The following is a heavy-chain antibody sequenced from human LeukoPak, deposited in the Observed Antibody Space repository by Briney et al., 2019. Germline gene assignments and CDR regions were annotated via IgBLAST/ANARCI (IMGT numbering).Heavy chain of an antibody. V-gene: IGHV4-4*02. Sequence: SETLSLTCGVPGGFISSSNWWSWVRQPPGKGLEWIGEIYHSGSTNYNPSLKSRVTISVDKSKNQFSLKLTSVTAADTAVYYCAKEGNDYGANSIDYWGQGTLVTVSS. CDR1: GGFISSSNW. D-gene: IGHD4-23*01. CDR2: IYHSGST. J-gene: IGHJ4*02. CDR3: AKEGNDYGANSIDY.